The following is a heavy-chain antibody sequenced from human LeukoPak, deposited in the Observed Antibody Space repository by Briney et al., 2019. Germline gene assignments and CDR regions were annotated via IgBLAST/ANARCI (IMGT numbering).Heavy chain of an antibody. CDR1: GGSISSYY. CDR2: IYYSGST. Sequence: SETLSLTCTVSGGSISSYYWSWIRQPPGKGLEWIGYIYYSGSTNYNPSLKSRVTISVDTSKNQLSLRLSSVTAADTAVYYCARDRGSADVWGKGTTVTVSS. D-gene: IGHD5-24*01. V-gene: IGHV4-59*01. J-gene: IGHJ6*04. CDR3: ARDRGSADV.